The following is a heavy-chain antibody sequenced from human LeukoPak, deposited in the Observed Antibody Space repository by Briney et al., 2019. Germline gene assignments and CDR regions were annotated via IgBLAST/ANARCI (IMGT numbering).Heavy chain of an antibody. J-gene: IGHJ6*03. D-gene: IGHD6-19*01. CDR2: IYNSGST. CDR1: GGSISSYY. Sequence: SETLSLTCTVSGGSISSYYWSWIRHRPGKGLEWIGYIYNSGSTNYNPSLKSRVTISVDTSKNQFSLKLSSVAAADTAVYYCAGDRAGVRRTGNYYYMDVWGKATTVTVSS. V-gene: IGHV4-59*01. CDR3: AGDRAGVRRTGNYYYMDV.